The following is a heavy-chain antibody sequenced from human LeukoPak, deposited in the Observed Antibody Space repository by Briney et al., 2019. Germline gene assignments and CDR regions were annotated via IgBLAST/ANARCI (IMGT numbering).Heavy chain of an antibody. CDR2: INPTSGGT. V-gene: IGHV1-2*02. Sequence: VASVKVSCKASGYTFTGYYMHCVRQAPGQGLEWMGWINPTSGGTNYAQKFQGRVTMTRDTSISTAYMELSRLRSDDTAVYYCARDPDIVVVVAATPGAFDYWGQGTLVTVSS. J-gene: IGHJ4*02. CDR1: GYTFTGYY. CDR3: ARDPDIVVVVAATPGAFDY. D-gene: IGHD2-15*01.